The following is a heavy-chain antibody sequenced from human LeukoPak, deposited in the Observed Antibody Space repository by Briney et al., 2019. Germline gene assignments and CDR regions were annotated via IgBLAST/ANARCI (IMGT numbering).Heavy chain of an antibody. J-gene: IGHJ5*02. D-gene: IGHD1-26*01. CDR3: ARVPYSGSSNWFDP. V-gene: IGHV1-2*02. Sequence: ASVKVSCEASGYTFTGYYMHWVRQAPGQGLEWMGWINPNSGGTNYAQRFQGRVTMTRDTSISTAYMELSRLRSDDTAVYYCARVPYSGSSNWFDPWGQGTLVTVSS. CDR1: GYTFTGYY. CDR2: INPNSGGT.